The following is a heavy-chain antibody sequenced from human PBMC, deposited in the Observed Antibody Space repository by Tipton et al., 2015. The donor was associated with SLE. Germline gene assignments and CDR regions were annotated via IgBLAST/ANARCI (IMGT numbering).Heavy chain of an antibody. CDR2: ISSSSSYI. D-gene: IGHD1-26*01. V-gene: IGHV3-21*01. Sequence: SLRLSCAASGFTFSSYSLNWVRQAPGKGLEWVSSISSSSSYIYYADSVRGRFTISRDNAKNSLYLQMNSLRAEDTAVYYCARDRGGSYGYWGQGTLVTVSS. CDR3: ARDRGGSYGY. J-gene: IGHJ4*02. CDR1: GFTFSSYS.